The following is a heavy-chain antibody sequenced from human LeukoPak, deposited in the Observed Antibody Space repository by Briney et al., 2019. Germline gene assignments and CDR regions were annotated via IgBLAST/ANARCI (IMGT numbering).Heavy chain of an antibody. D-gene: IGHD3-16*01. J-gene: IGHJ6*03. CDR2: MNPNSGNT. Sequence: GASVKVSCKASGYTFTSYDINWVRQATGQGLEWTGWMNPNSGNTGYAQKFQGRATITRNTSISTAYMELSSLRSEDTAVYYCARGRNWGDLARAINYYYYYMDVWGKGTTVTVSS. CDR3: ARGRNWGDLARAINYYYYYMDV. V-gene: IGHV1-8*03. CDR1: GYTFTSYD.